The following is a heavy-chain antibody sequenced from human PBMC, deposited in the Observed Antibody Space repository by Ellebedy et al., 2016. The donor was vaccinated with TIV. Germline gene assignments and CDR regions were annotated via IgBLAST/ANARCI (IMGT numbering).Heavy chain of an antibody. Sequence: MPSETLSLTCTVSGGSVNSGYFFWSWIRQPPGKGLEWIGYIYYSGSTSYNPSLRSRVTISLDTSKNQFSLKLSSVTAADTAVYYCARDHSSSVAARPIDVWGQGTTVTVSS. CDR2: IYYSGST. D-gene: IGHD6-6*01. V-gene: IGHV4-61*01. CDR1: GGSVNSGYFF. J-gene: IGHJ6*02. CDR3: ARDHSSSVAARPIDV.